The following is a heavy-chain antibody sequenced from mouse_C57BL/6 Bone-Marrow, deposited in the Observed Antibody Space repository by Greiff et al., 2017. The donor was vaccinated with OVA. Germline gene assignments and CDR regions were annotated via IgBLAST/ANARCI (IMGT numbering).Heavy chain of an antibody. D-gene: IGHD2-3*01. V-gene: IGHV1-55*01. J-gene: IGHJ3*01. Sequence: QVQLQQPGAELVKPGASVKMSCKASGYTFTRYWITWVKQRPGQGLEWIGDIYPGSGSTNYNEKFKSKAPLTVDTSSSTADMQLSSLTSEDSAVYYCARGYLLFAYWCQGTLVTVSA. CDR3: ARGYLLFAY. CDR2: IYPGSGST. CDR1: GYTFTRYW.